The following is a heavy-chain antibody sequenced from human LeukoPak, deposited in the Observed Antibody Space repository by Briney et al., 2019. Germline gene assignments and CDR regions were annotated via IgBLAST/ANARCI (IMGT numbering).Heavy chain of an antibody. CDR1: GFKFNFYW. D-gene: IGHD3-10*01. V-gene: IGHV3-7*05. Sequence: GGSLRLSCAASGFKFNFYWMSWVRQAPGKGLEWVANINQDGSETYYVDSVRGRFTISRDNAKSSLYLQMNSLRAEDTAVYYCARHYLSHFDFWGQGTLITVSS. CDR2: INQDGSET. J-gene: IGHJ4*02. CDR3: ARHYLSHFDF.